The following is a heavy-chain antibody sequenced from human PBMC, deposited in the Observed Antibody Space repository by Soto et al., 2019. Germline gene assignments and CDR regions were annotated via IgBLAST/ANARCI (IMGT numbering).Heavy chain of an antibody. CDR3: TTDPHSTGTKY. J-gene: IGHJ4*02. D-gene: IGHD1-1*01. CDR1: GFSFSDAW. CDR2: IKGKTDGGTT. Sequence: GGSLRLSCAASGFSFSDAWMTWVRQAPGAGLEWVGHIKGKTDGGTTDYAAPVKGRFTISRDASKTTVYLQMNSLRTEDTAVYYCTTDPHSTGTKYWGQGTLVTVSS. V-gene: IGHV3-15*01.